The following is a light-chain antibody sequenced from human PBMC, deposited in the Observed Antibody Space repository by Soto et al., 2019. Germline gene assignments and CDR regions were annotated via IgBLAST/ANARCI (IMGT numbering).Light chain of an antibody. Sequence: EIRLTHGPDTPFLSPGKRTTLSCRASQSVRSNYLAWYQQKPGQAPRFLIYDASSRATGIPDRFSGSGSGTDFTLTISRLVLEDFAVYYCQQYGSSPLTFGGGTKVDIK. CDR3: QQYGSSPLT. J-gene: IGKJ4*01. CDR2: DAS. CDR1: QSVRSNY. V-gene: IGKV3-20*01.